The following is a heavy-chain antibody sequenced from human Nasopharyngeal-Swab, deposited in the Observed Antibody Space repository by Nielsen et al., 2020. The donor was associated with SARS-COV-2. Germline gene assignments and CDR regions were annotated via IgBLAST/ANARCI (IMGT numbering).Heavy chain of an antibody. CDR2: ISASGGST. V-gene: IGHV3-23*01. Sequence: GGSLRLSCIASGFTFNIYAMAWVRRTPGRGLQWVSGISASGGSTYYTDSVKGRFAVSRDNSRNTLYLQMHSLRVEDTALYYCAKDDGVRGDAFDSWGQGTLVTVSS. D-gene: IGHD3-10*01. CDR3: AKDDGVRGDAFDS. J-gene: IGHJ3*02. CDR1: GFTFNIYA.